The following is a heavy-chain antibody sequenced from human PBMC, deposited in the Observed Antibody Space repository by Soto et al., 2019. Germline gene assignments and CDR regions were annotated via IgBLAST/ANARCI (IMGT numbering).Heavy chain of an antibody. CDR3: EHTVYSSGWPRRFFDY. Sequence: QITLKESGPTLVKPTQTLTLTCTFSGFSLSTSGVGVGWIRQPPGKALEWLALIYWNDDKRYSPSLKSRLTITKDTSKNQVVLTMTNMDPVDTATYYCEHTVYSSGWPRRFFDYWGQGTLVTVSS. J-gene: IGHJ4*02. D-gene: IGHD6-19*01. CDR1: GFSLSTSGVG. V-gene: IGHV2-5*01. CDR2: IYWNDDK.